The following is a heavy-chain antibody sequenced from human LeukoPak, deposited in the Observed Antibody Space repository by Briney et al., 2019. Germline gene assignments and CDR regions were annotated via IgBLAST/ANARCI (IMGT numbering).Heavy chain of an antibody. J-gene: IGHJ5*02. D-gene: IGHD3-22*01. Sequence: TSETLSLTCTVSGGSISTYYWSWTRQPPGKGLEWIGYIYYSGNSNYNPALKSRVTISVDTSKNQFSLKLSSVTAADTAVYYCAGLGASGNGYLSWFDPWGQGTLVTVSS. CDR1: GGSISTYY. CDR2: IYYSGNS. CDR3: AGLGASGNGYLSWFDP. V-gene: IGHV4-59*01.